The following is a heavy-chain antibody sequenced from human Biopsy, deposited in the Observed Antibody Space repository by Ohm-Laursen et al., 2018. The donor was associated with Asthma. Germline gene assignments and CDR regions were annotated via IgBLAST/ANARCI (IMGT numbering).Heavy chain of an antibody. CDR3: AKRRGYSGHDNDY. V-gene: IGHV3-30*18. Sequence: SLRLSCAASGFMFRSFGMHWVRQAPGKGLEWVAVISYDGNHKFYEDSVKGRFAISRDNSKNTLYLQMNSLRTEDTAVYYCAKRRGYSGHDNDYWGQGTLVIVSS. CDR2: ISYDGNHK. CDR1: GFMFRSFG. J-gene: IGHJ4*02. D-gene: IGHD5-12*01.